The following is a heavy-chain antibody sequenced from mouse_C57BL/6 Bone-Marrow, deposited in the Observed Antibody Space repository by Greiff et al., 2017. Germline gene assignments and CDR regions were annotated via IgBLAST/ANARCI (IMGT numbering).Heavy chain of an antibody. CDR3: ARGYYYGSSLDY. J-gene: IGHJ2*01. Sequence: QVQLQQSGAELARPGASVKLSCKASGYTFTSYGISWVKQRTGQGLEWIGEIYPRSGNTYYNEKFKGKATLTADKSSSTAYMELRSLTSEDSAVDFCARGYYYGSSLDYWGQGTTLTVSS. CDR2: IYPRSGNT. V-gene: IGHV1-81*01. CDR1: GYTFTSYG. D-gene: IGHD1-1*01.